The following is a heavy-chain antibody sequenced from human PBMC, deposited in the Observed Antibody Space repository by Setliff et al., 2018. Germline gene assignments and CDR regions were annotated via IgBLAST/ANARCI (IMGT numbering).Heavy chain of an antibody. D-gene: IGHD2-21*01. CDR2: VSFSGSA. J-gene: IGHJ4*02. Sequence: SETLSLTCTVSGGSISRSSYYWGWIRQPPGKGLEWVGSVSFSGSAYFSPSLKSRVAISLDTSTNVFSLKLSSLIAADTAVYYCARDPGFHSGTWSLDSWGQGRLVTVSS. V-gene: IGHV4-39*02. CDR1: GGSISRSSYY. CDR3: ARDPGFHSGTWSLDS.